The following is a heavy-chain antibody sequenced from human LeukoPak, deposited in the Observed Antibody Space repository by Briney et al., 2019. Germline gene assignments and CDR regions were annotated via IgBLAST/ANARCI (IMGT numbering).Heavy chain of an antibody. Sequence: SETLSLTCTVSGGSISSYYWSWIRQPPGKGLEWIGYIYYSGSTNYNPALKSRVTISVDTSTNQFSLKLSSVTAADTAVYYCARVRSSGYPPPPAFDYWGQGTLVTVSS. CDR3: ARVRSSGYPPPPAFDY. CDR1: GGSISSYY. CDR2: IYYSGST. D-gene: IGHD3-22*01. J-gene: IGHJ4*02. V-gene: IGHV4-59*01.